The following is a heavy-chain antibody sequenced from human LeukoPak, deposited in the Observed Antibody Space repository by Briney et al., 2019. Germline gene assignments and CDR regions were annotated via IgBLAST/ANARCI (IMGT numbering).Heavy chain of an antibody. J-gene: IGHJ4*02. CDR1: GGTFSSYA. CDR3: ARDTNDYYDSSGYYFHY. CDR2: IIPIFGIA. V-gene: IGHV1-69*13. Sequence: SVKVSCKASGGTFSSYAISWVRQAPGQGLEWMGRIIPIFGIANYAQKFQGRVTITADESTSTAYMELSSLRSEDTAVYYCARDTNDYYDSSGYYFHYWGQGTLVTVSS. D-gene: IGHD3-22*01.